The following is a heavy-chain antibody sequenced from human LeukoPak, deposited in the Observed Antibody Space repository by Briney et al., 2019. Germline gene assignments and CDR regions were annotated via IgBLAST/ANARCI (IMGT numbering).Heavy chain of an antibody. J-gene: IGHJ6*03. CDR3: ARDLGYCSSTSCYRNYYYYYMDV. CDR2: ISSSSSYI. Sequence: GGSLRLSCAASGFTFSSYSMNWVRQAPGKGLEWVSSISSSSSYIYYADSVKGRFTISRDNAKNSLYLQMNSLRSEDTAVYYCARDLGYCSSTSCYRNYYYYYMDVWGEGTTVTVSS. V-gene: IGHV3-21*04. D-gene: IGHD2-2*02. CDR1: GFTFSSYS.